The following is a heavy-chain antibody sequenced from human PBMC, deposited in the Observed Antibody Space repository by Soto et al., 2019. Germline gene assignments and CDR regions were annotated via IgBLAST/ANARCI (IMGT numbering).Heavy chain of an antibody. CDR1: GGSISSGGYY. CDR2: IYYSGST. Sequence: SETLSLTCTVSGGSISSGGYYWSWIRQHPGKGLEWIGYIYYSGSTYYNPSLKSRVTISVDTSKNQFSLKLSSVTAADTAVYYCARGPATYYDFWSGYYSSGGGSSWFDPWGQGTLVTVSS. J-gene: IGHJ5*02. CDR3: ARGPATYYDFWSGYYSSGGGSSWFDP. V-gene: IGHV4-31*03. D-gene: IGHD3-3*01.